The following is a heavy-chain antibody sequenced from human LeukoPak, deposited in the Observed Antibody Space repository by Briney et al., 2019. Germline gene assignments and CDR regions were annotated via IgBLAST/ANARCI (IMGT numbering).Heavy chain of an antibody. CDR1: GFTFSSYS. D-gene: IGHD1-26*01. V-gene: IGHV3-21*01. CDR2: ISSSSSYV. Sequence: PGGSLRLSCAASGFTFSSYSMNWVRQAPGKGLEWVSSISSSSSYVYYADSVKGRFTISRDNAKNSLYLQMNGLRAEDTAVYYCARDSGSYAWRAFDIWAKGQWSPSLQ. CDR3: ARDSGSYAWRAFDI. J-gene: IGHJ3*02.